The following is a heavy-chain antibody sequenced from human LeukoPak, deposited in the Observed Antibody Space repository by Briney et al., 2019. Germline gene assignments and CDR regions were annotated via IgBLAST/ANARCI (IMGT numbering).Heavy chain of an antibody. CDR1: GYSLINHW. CDR3: ARQGSYDNSGYSFDY. J-gene: IGHJ4*02. V-gene: IGHV5-51*01. D-gene: IGHD3-22*01. CDR2: IYPGNADA. Sequence: ESLRISCKASGYSLINHWIGWVRQMPGKGLDWMGIIYPGNADATYSPSFQGQVTISADKSTTTVYLQWSSLKASDTAMYYCARQGSYDNSGYSFDYWGQGTLVTVSS.